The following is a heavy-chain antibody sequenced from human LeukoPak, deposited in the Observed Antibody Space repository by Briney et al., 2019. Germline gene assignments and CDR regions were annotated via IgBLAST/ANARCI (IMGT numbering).Heavy chain of an antibody. V-gene: IGHV1-2*02. D-gene: IGHD1-26*01. J-gene: IGHJ3*02. CDR1: GYTLTELS. Sequence: ASVKVSCKVSGYTLTELSMHWVRQAPGQGLEWMGWINPNSGGTNYAQKFQGRVTMTRDTSISTAYMELSRLRSDDTAVHYCAIAGWELPDDAFDIWGQGTMVTVSS. CDR3: AIAGWELPDDAFDI. CDR2: INPNSGGT.